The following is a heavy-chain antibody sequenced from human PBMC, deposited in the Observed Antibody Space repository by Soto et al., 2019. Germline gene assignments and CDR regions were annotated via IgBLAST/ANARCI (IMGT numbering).Heavy chain of an antibody. CDR3: ARGAIPYYYDRSGYRPPFDY. Sequence: QVQLVESGGGVVQPGRSLRLSCAASGFTFSSYAMHWVRQAPGKGLAWVAVISYDGSNKYYADSVKGRFTISRDNSKNTLYLQMNSLRAEDTAVYYCARGAIPYYYDRSGYRPPFDYWGQGTLVTVSS. V-gene: IGHV3-30-3*01. CDR2: ISYDGSNK. D-gene: IGHD3-22*01. J-gene: IGHJ4*02. CDR1: GFTFSSYA.